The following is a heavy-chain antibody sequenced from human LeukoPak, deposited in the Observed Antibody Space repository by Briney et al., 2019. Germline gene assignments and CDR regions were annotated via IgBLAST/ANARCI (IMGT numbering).Heavy chain of an antibody. CDR2: IKQDGSEK. CDR3: ARDNGVVHGVYYLDV. CDR1: GFTFSNYW. J-gene: IGHJ6*03. V-gene: IGHV3-7*01. Sequence: GGSLRLSCAASGFTFSNYWMTWVRQAPGKGLEWVTDIKQDGSEKLYVNSVRGRFTISRDNAKVSLFLQMNSLRAEDTAVYYCARDNGVVHGVYYLDVWGKGTTVTVS. D-gene: IGHD3-3*01.